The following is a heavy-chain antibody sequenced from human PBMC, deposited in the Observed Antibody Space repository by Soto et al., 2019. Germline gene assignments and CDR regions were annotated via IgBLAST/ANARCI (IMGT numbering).Heavy chain of an antibody. CDR2: ITYNGSNT. CDR3: ARDFLVAVHYYFDY. J-gene: IGHJ4*02. V-gene: IGHV3-30-3*01. D-gene: IGHD6-19*01. Sequence: SLTLACPVSRFSLSSYYMDCVSQVEGKGLEWMAVITYNGSNTYYAQSVKGRFTISRDKSNNTPYLEMTSLRAEDTAVYYCARDFLVAVHYYFDYWGQGTLVTVSS. CDR1: RFSLSSYY.